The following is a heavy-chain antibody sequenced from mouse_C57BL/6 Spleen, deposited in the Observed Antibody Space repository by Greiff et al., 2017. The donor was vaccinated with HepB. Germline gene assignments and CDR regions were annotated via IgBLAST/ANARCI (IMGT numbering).Heavy chain of an antibody. D-gene: IGHD2-3*01. Sequence: EVKLMESGGGLVQPRESLKLSCESNEYEFPSHDMSWVRKTPEKRLELAAAINSDGGSTYYPNTMERRFIISRDNTKKTLYLQMSSLRSEDTALYYCARQGDGHWYFEVWGTGTTVTVSS. V-gene: IGHV5-2*02. CDR3: ARQGDGHWYFEV. CDR2: INSDGGST. CDR1: EYEFPSHD. J-gene: IGHJ1*03.